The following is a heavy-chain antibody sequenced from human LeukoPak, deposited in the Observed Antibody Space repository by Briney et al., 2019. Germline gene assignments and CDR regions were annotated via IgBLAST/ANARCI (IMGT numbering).Heavy chain of an antibody. CDR1: GGSISSYY. CDR2: IYYSGST. V-gene: IGHV4-59*01. J-gene: IGHJ5*02. Sequence: SETLSLTCTVSGGSISSYYRSWIRQPPGKGLEWIGYIYYSGSTNYNPSLKSRVTISVDTSKNQFSLKLSSVTAADTAVYYCARGDPGRGWFDPWGQGTLVTVSS. CDR3: ARGDPGRGWFDP.